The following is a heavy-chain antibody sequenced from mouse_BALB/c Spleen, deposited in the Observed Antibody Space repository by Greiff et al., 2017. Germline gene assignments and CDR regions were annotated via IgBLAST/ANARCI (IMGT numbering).Heavy chain of an antibody. CDR1: GYTFTSYW. CDR3: ARFQLGLPVYAMDY. D-gene: IGHD3-1*01. Sequence: QVQLKQSGAELAKPGASVKMSCKASGYTFTSYWMHWVKQRPGQGLEWIGYINPSTGYTEYNQKFKDKATLTADKSSSTAYMQLSSLTSEDSAVYYCARFQLGLPVYAMDYWGQGTSVTVSS. V-gene: IGHV1-7*01. J-gene: IGHJ4*01. CDR2: INPSTGYT.